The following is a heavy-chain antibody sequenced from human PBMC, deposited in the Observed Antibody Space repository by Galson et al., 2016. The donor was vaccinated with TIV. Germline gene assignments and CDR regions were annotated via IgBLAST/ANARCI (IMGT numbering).Heavy chain of an antibody. V-gene: IGHV1-46*01. J-gene: IGHJ4*02. D-gene: IGHD2-15*01. Sequence: SVKVSCKASGYTFTRYYTHWVRQAPGQGLEWMGIINPTGGSTTYAQKFQGRLTMTSNTSVNTAYMEVRSLRFEDTAVYYCARARRGYCSGGSCLPGYWGQGTLVTVSS. CDR1: GYTFTRYY. CDR3: ARARRGYCSGGSCLPGY. CDR2: INPTGGST.